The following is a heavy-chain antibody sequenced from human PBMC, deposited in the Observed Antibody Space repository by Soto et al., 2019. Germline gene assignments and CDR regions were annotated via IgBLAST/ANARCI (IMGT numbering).Heavy chain of an antibody. CDR1: GFTFSSYG. J-gene: IGHJ6*02. Sequence: GGSLRLSCAASGFTFSSYGMHWVRQAPGKGLEWVAVISYDGSNKYYADSVKGRFTISRDNSKNRLYLQMNSLRAEDTAVYYCAKDRVDIVATYNKNDRLLRDYYGMDVWGQGTTVTVSS. CDR3: AKDRVDIVATYNKNDRLLRDYYGMDV. V-gene: IGHV3-30*18. CDR2: ISYDGSNK. D-gene: IGHD5-12*01.